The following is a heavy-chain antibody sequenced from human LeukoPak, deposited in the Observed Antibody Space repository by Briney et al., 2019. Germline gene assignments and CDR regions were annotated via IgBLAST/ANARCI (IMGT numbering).Heavy chain of an antibody. CDR2: ISGSSSYI. CDR3: ARGVEMATIWPYFDY. D-gene: IGHD5-24*01. J-gene: IGHJ4*02. V-gene: IGHV3-21*01. CDR1: GFTFSRYN. Sequence: PGGSLRLSCAASGFTFSRYNINWVRQAPGKGLEWVSSISGSSSYIYYADSVKGRFTISRDNAKNSVYLQMDSLRAEDTAVYHCARGVEMATIWPYFDYWGQGTLVTVSS.